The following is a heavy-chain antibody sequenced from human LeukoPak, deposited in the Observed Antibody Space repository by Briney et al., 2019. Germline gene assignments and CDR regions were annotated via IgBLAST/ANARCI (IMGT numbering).Heavy chain of an antibody. D-gene: IGHD3/OR15-3a*01. J-gene: IGHJ5*02. V-gene: IGHV3-11*01. CDR3: ARGTGSSWFDP. CDR1: GFTFSDYN. CDR2: ISRSGSTK. Sequence: PGGSLRLSCAASGFTFSDYNMRWIRQAPGKGLEWVSSISRSGSTKYYADSVKGRFTISRDNAKNSLFLQMNSLRAEDTAVYYCARGTGSSWFDPWGQGTLVTVSS.